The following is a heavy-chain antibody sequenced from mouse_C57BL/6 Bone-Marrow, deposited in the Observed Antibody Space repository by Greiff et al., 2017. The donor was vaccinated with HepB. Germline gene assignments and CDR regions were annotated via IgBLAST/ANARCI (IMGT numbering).Heavy chain of an antibody. Sequence: EVQLVESGPSLVRPSQTLSLTCTVTGFSINSDCYWIWIRQFPGNKLEYIGYTFYSGITYYNPSLESRTYITRDTSKNQFSLKLSSVTTEDTATYYCARGNYYGSSPYAMDYWGQGTSVTVSS. CDR3: ARGNYYGSSPYAMDY. CDR1: GFSINSDCY. CDR2: TFYSGIT. J-gene: IGHJ4*01. V-gene: IGHV3-3*01. D-gene: IGHD1-1*01.